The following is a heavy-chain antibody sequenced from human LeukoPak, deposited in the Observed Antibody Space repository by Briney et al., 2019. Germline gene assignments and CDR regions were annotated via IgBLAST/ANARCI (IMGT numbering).Heavy chain of an antibody. Sequence: ASVKVSCKASGYTFTDYYMHWVRQAPGQGLEWMGWIDPNSGSTNYAQKFQGRVTMTRDTSISTANMELSRLRSDDTATYYCARFANSHAFDIWGQGTMVTASS. D-gene: IGHD4-23*01. CDR3: ARFANSHAFDI. CDR1: GYTFTDYY. CDR2: IDPNSGST. V-gene: IGHV1-2*02. J-gene: IGHJ3*02.